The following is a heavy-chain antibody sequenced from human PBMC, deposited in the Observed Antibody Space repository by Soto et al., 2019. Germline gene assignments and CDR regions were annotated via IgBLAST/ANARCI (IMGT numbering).Heavy chain of an antibody. CDR1: GDSISSSNYY. CDR2: VYYSGST. CDR3: AGFISPYTTSSPTA. J-gene: IGHJ5*02. D-gene: IGHD6-6*01. Sequence: QVELQESGPGLVKAPETLSLTCTVSGDSISSSNYYWGWVRQPPGKGLEWIGSVYYSGSTYYSAARKSRVSISVDTSRSQFSLSLTSVTAADTAVYYCAGFISPYTTSSPTAWGRGTLVTVSS. V-gene: IGHV4-39*01.